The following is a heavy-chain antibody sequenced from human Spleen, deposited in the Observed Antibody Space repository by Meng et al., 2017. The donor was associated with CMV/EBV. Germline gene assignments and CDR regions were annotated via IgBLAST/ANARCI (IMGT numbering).Heavy chain of an antibody. Sequence: VYGGPFSGEDWTWISQPPGKGLEWIGEINHSGRTNYNQYLKSRVTISEDTSKNQFSLRLSSVTAADTAVYFCARGARGYSSSWFQSWGQGTLVTVSS. D-gene: IGHD6-13*01. CDR3: ARGARGYSSSWFQS. CDR1: GGPFSGED. CDR2: INHSGRT. V-gene: IGHV4-34*01. J-gene: IGHJ5*01.